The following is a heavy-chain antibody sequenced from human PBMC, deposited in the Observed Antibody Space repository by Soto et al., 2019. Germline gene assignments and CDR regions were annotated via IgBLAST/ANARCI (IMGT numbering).Heavy chain of an antibody. CDR3: ARGIADYYYMEV. Sequence: QVQLVQSGAEVKKPGSSVKVSCKASGGTFSSYTISWVRQAPGQGLEWMGRIIPILGIANYAQKFQGRVTITADKSTSTAYMELSSLRSEDTAVYYCARGIADYYYMEVWGKGTTVTVSS. J-gene: IGHJ6*03. CDR2: IIPILGIA. V-gene: IGHV1-69*02. CDR1: GGTFSSYT.